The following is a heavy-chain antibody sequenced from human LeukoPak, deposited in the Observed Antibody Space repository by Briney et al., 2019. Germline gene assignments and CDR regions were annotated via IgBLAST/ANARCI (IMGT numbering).Heavy chain of an antibody. D-gene: IGHD2-15*01. V-gene: IGHV3-33*01. CDR2: IWYDGSNK. CDR1: GFTFSSYG. CDR3: ARERVAALTWFDP. J-gene: IGHJ5*02. Sequence: GGSLRLSCAASGFTFSSYGMHWVRQAPGKGLEWVAVIWYDGSNKYYADSVKGRFTISRDNSKNTLSLQMNSLRAEDTAVYYCARERVAALTWFDPWGQGTLVTVSS.